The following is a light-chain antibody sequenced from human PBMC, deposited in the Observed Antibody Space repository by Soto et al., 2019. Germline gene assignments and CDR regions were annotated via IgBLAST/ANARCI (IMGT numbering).Light chain of an antibody. Sequence: EIVMTQSPATLSVSPGKRATLSSRASQSVSSSYLAWYQQKPGKAPRLLIYGASNRATGIPDRLSGSGSGTDFTLTIRRLEPEDFAVYYCQQYGSSGTFGQGTKVDIK. CDR2: GAS. J-gene: IGKJ1*01. CDR3: QQYGSSGT. V-gene: IGKV3-20*01. CDR1: QSVSSSY.